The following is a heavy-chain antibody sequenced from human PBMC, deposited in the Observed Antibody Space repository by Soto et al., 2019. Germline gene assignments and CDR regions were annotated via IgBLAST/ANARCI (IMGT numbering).Heavy chain of an antibody. D-gene: IGHD4-17*01. CDR2: ISWNSGSI. CDR3: AREADYVNWFDP. Sequence: PGGSLRLSCAASGFTFDDYAMHWVRQAPGKGLEWVSGISWNSGSIYYADSVKGRFTISRDNAKNSLYLQMNSLRAEDTAVYYCAREADYVNWFDPWGQGTLVTVSS. V-gene: IGHV3-9*01. CDR1: GFTFDDYA. J-gene: IGHJ5*02.